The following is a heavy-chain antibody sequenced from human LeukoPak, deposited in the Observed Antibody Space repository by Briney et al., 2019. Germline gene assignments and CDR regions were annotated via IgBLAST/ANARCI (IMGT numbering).Heavy chain of an antibody. CDR3: AKDPSTFLTTGWYFDL. CDR2: ISYDGSNK. Sequence: GGSLRLSCAASGFTFISYGMHWVRQAPGKGLEWVAVISYDGSNKQYADSVKDRFTISRDNSKSTLYLQMSSLRAVDTAIYYCAKDPSTFLTTGWYFDLWGRGTLVTVSS. J-gene: IGHJ2*01. V-gene: IGHV3-30*18. D-gene: IGHD4-17*01. CDR1: GFTFISYG.